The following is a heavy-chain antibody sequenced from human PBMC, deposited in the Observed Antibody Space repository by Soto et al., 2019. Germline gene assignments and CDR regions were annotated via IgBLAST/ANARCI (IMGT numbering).Heavy chain of an antibody. CDR3: ARGSGQYYYDSSGIWLDY. J-gene: IGHJ4*02. D-gene: IGHD3-22*01. V-gene: IGHV4-34*01. Sequence: SETLSLTCAVYGGSFSGYYWSWIRQPPGKGLEWIGEINHSGSTNYNPSLKSRVTISVDTSKNQFSLKLSSVTAADTAVYYCARGSGQYYYDSSGIWLDYWGQGTLVTVSS. CDR2: INHSGST. CDR1: GGSFSGYY.